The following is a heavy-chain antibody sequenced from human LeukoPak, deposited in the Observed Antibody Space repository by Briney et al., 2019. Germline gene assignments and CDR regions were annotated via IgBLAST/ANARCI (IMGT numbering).Heavy chain of an antibody. V-gene: IGHV3-21*01. Sequence: GGSLRLSCAASRFTFSSYSISWVRQAPGKGLEWISSISSSSSYIYYADSVKGRFTISRDNAKNSLYLQMNSLRAEDTAVYYCAREGAEAFDIWGQGTMVTVSS. J-gene: IGHJ3*02. CDR3: AREGAEAFDI. CDR2: ISSSSSYI. CDR1: RFTFSSYS.